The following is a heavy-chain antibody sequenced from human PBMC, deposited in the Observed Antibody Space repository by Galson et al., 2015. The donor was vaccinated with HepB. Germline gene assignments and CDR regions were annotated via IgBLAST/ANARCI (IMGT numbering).Heavy chain of an antibody. CDR2: ISGSGGRT. V-gene: IGHV3-23*01. D-gene: IGHD3-10*01. CDR1: GFSFSSYA. CDR3: ARDAVTGSGRPVDY. J-gene: IGHJ4*02. Sequence: SLRLSCAASGFSFSSYAMGWVRQAPGKGLEWVSTISGSGGRTYYADSVKGRFTISRDNSKNTLSIQMHSLRVEDTAVYYCARDAVTGSGRPVDYWGQGTLVTVSS.